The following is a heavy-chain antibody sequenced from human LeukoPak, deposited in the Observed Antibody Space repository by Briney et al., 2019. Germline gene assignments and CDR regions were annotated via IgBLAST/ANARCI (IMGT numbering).Heavy chain of an antibody. D-gene: IGHD1-26*01. CDR3: ARAVYSGSYGWFDP. Sequence: SETLSLTCTVSGASISSYYWSWIRQPPGKGLEWIGYVYYSGSTKYNPSLKSRVTIAVDTSKKQFSLKLTSVSAADTAVYYCARAVYSGSYGWFDPWGQGTLVTVSS. CDR1: GASISSYY. J-gene: IGHJ5*02. V-gene: IGHV4-59*01. CDR2: VYYSGST.